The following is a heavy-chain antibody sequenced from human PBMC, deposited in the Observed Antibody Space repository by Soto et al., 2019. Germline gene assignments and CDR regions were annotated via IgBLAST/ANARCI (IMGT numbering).Heavy chain of an antibody. CDR2: ISSSSSTI. CDR1: GFTFSSYS. J-gene: IGHJ4*02. Sequence: GGSLGLSCAASGFTFSSYSMNWVRQAPGKGLEWVSYISSSSSTIYYADSVKGRFTISRDNAKNSLYLQMNSLRAEDTAVYYCARDQPGYSYGYGLGYWGQGTLVTVSS. D-gene: IGHD5-18*01. V-gene: IGHV3-48*01. CDR3: ARDQPGYSYGYGLGY.